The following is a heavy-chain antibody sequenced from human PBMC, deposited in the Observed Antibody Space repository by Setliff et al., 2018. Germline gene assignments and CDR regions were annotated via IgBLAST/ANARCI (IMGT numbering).Heavy chain of an antibody. V-gene: IGHV3-23*01. CDR1: GVTFITYA. J-gene: IGHJ5*02. Sequence: GESLKISCAASGVTFITYAWSWVRQAPGRGLEWVATIGGNGVTTFYTDSVKGRFTISRENSKMYLQMDSLRAEDTALYYCAKSLRLASSGSYWFDPWGQGTLVTAPQ. D-gene: IGHD3-10*01. CDR2: IGGNGVTT. CDR3: AKSLRLASSGSYWFDP.